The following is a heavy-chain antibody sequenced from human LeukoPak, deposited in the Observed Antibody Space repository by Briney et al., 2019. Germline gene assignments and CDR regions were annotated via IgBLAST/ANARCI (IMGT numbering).Heavy chain of an antibody. Sequence: ASVKVSCKASRYTFTGYYMHWVRQAPGQGLEWMGWINPNSGGTNYAQKFQGRVTMTRDTSISTAYMELSRLRSDDTAVYYCARDSLRLDNWFDPWGQGTLVTVSS. V-gene: IGHV1-2*02. J-gene: IGHJ5*02. CDR2: INPNSGGT. D-gene: IGHD2-21*01. CDR1: RYTFTGYY. CDR3: ARDSLRLDNWFDP.